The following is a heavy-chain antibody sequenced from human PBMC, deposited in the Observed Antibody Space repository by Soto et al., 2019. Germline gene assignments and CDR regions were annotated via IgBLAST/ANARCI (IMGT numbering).Heavy chain of an antibody. CDR3: AREPVARLLWFGESIHYYGMDV. Sequence: NPSETLSLTCTVSGGSISSYYWSWIRQPAGKGLEWIGRIYTSGSTNYNPSLKSRVTMSVDTSKNQFSLKLSSVTAADTAVYYCAREPVARLLWFGESIHYYGMDVWGQGTTVTVSS. CDR2: IYTSGST. D-gene: IGHD3-10*01. CDR1: GGSISSYY. V-gene: IGHV4-4*07. J-gene: IGHJ6*02.